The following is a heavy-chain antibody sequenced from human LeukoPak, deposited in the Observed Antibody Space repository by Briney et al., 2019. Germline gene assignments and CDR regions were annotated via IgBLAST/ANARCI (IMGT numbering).Heavy chain of an antibody. CDR1: GGSISSGTYY. CDR2: IYYSGCT. J-gene: IGHJ3*02. CDR3: ARGKKLVPADAFDI. Sequence: SETLSLTCTVSGGSISSGTYYWGWIRQPPGKGLEWIGSIYYSGCTYYNPSLKSRVTISVDTSKNQFSLKLSSVTAADTAVYYCARGKKLVPADAFDIWGQGTMVTVSS. V-gene: IGHV4-39*07. D-gene: IGHD6-13*01.